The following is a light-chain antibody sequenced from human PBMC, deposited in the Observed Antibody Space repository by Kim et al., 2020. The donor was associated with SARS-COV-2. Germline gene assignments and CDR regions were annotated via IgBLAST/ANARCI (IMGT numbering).Light chain of an antibody. CDR3: SSYTSSNTYV. V-gene: IGLV2-14*03. CDR2: DVS. CDR1: SSDIGSYNY. J-gene: IGLJ1*01. Sequence: QSITISCSGTSSDIGSYNYVSSFQQHPGTAPQLMIYDVSKRPSGVSNRFSGSKSDNTASLTISGLQAEDEADYYCSSYTSSNTYVFGTGTKVTVL.